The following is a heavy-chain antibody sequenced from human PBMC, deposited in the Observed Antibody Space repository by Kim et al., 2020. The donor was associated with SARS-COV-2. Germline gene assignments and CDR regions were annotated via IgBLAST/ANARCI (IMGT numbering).Heavy chain of an antibody. CDR3: ARAVSVAD. D-gene: IGHD6-19*01. V-gene: IGHV3-7*01. CDR1: GFTFSSYW. CDR2: IKQDGSEK. J-gene: IGHJ6*02. Sequence: GGSLRLSCAASGFTFSSYWMTWVRQAPGKGLEWVASIKQDGSEKHYVDSVKCRFTISRDNAKNSLYLQMDSLRAEDTAVYYCARAVSVADWVQVTTVSVS.